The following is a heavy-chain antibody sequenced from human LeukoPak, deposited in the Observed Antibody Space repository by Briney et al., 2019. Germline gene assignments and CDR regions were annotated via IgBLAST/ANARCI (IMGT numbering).Heavy chain of an antibody. D-gene: IGHD2-2*01. J-gene: IGHJ6*02. CDR3: ATLQLPTLKDYYGMDV. CDR2: FDPEDGET. Sequence: ASVKVSCRVSGYTLTELSMHWVRQAPGKGLEWMGGFDPEDGETIYAQKFQGRVTMTEDTSTDTAYMELSSLRSEDTAVYYCATLQLPTLKDYYGMDVWGQGTTVTVSS. CDR1: GYTLTELS. V-gene: IGHV1-24*01.